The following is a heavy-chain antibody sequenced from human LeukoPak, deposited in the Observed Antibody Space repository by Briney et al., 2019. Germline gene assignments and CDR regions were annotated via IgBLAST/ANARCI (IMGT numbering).Heavy chain of an antibody. J-gene: IGHJ4*02. D-gene: IGHD3-10*01. Sequence: GASVKVSCKASGYTFTSYGISWVRRAPGQGLEWMGWISAYNGNTNYAQKLQGRVTMTTDTSTSTAYMELRSLRSDDTAVYYCARLDITMVRGVIITSDFDYWGQGTLVTVSS. CDR2: ISAYNGNT. CDR1: GYTFTSYG. CDR3: ARLDITMVRGVIITSDFDY. V-gene: IGHV1-18*01.